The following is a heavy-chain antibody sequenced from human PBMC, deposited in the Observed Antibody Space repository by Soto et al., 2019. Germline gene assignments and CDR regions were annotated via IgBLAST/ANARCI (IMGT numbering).Heavy chain of an antibody. CDR1: GFTFSSYA. D-gene: IGHD2-21*01. CDR3: VKGDSSSLNLFDF. J-gene: IGHJ4*02. CDR2: ISGSGDST. V-gene: IGHV3-23*01. Sequence: GGSLRLSCAASGFTFSSYAMSWVRQAPGKGLEWVSTISGSGDSTFYADSVRGRFTLSRDNSKNTLFLQMTNLRAEDTALFYFVKGDSSSLNLFDFCGQGSLVPVSS.